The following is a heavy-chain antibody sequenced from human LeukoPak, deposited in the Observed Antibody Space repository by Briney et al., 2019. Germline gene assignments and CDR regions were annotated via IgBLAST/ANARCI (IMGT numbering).Heavy chain of an antibody. Sequence: GGSLRLSCAASGFPFSSYWMSWVRQAPGKGLEWVANIRHDGSETYYVDSLRGRFTISRDNAKNLVYLQMSSLRAEDTAIYYCAKAGGRREQGDNYFDYWGQGTLVTVSS. V-gene: IGHV3-7*01. CDR1: GFPFSSYW. CDR2: IRHDGSET. D-gene: IGHD1/OR15-1a*01. CDR3: AKAGGRREQGDNYFDY. J-gene: IGHJ4*02.